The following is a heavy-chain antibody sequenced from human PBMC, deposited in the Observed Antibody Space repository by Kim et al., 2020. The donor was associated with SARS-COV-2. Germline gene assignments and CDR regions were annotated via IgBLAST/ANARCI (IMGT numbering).Heavy chain of an antibody. Sequence: AATGTGRFTIARENSKNPLYLQMNSLRAEDTAVYYCAKAVGGYYYYGMDVWGQGTTVTVSS. V-gene: IGHV3-23*01. J-gene: IGHJ6*02. CDR3: AKAVGGYYYYGMDV. D-gene: IGHD1-26*01.